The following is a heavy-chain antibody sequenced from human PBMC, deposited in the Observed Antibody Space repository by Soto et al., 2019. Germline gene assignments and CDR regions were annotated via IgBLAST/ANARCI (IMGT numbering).Heavy chain of an antibody. J-gene: IGHJ4*02. CDR3: STLPRHRSGTHFNC. CDR2: IRSEAYGGTA. D-gene: IGHD3-3*01. Sequence: GSLRLSCFGSGFTFLDYALTWFLQTPWKGLECVGFIRSEAYGGTADYAASVQGRFTISRDDFRGVAYLQMDSLKREDTGIYYCSTLPRHRSGTHFNCWGQGTQVNVSS. V-gene: IGHV3-49*03. CDR1: GFTFLDYA.